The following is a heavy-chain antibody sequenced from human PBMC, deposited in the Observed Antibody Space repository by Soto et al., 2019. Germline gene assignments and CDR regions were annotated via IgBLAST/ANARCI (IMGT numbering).Heavy chain of an antibody. J-gene: IGHJ4*02. CDR3: AKDGKIVVVVAATPLDY. CDR1: GFTFSSYA. Sequence: GGSLRLSCAASGFTFSSYAMSWVRQAPGKGLEWVSAISGSGGSTYYADSVKGRFTISRDNSKNTLYLQMNSLRAEDRAVYYCAKDGKIVVVVAATPLDYWGQGTLVTVSS. CDR2: ISGSGGST. D-gene: IGHD2-15*01. V-gene: IGHV3-23*01.